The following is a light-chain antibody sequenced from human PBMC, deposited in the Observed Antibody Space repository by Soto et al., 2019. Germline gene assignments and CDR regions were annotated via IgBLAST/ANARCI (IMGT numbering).Light chain of an antibody. Sequence: ETWMTQSPATLSVSPGERASLSCRPSQSVSTNFAWXQQXPRXAPXXLIYDASTRATGIPAMFSGSGSGTDFTLTISSLEPEDFAVYYCQQYGSSGTFGQGTKVDIK. V-gene: IGKV3D-15*01. J-gene: IGKJ1*01. CDR1: QSVSTN. CDR3: QQYGSSGT. CDR2: DAS.